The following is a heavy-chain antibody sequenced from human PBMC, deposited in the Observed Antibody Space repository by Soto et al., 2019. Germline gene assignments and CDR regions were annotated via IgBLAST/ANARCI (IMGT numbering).Heavy chain of an antibody. CDR3: AKVDYGDYVLLIVTVGVYFDY. D-gene: IGHD4-17*01. J-gene: IGHJ4*02. CDR2: INPSGGST. CDR1: GYTFTSYY. Sequence: ASVKVSCKASGYTFTSYYMHWVRQAPGQGLEWMGIINPSGGSTSYAQKFQGRVTMTRDTSTSTVYMELSSLRSEDTAVYYCAKVDYGDYVLLIVTVGVYFDYWGQGTLVTVSS. V-gene: IGHV1-46*01.